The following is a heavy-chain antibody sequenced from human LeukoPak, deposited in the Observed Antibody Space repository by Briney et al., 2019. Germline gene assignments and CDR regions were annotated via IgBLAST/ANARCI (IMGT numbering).Heavy chain of an antibody. V-gene: IGHV3-30*02. CDR3: AKSIAAAGINYYFDY. CDR1: GFTFSSYG. J-gene: IGHJ4*02. CDR2: IRYDGSNK. D-gene: IGHD6-13*01. Sequence: GGSLRLSCAASGFTFSSYGMHWVRQAPAKGLEWVAFIRYDGSNKYYADSVKGRFTISRDNSKNTLYLQMNSLRAEDSAVYYCAKSIAAAGINYYFDYWGQGTLVTVSS.